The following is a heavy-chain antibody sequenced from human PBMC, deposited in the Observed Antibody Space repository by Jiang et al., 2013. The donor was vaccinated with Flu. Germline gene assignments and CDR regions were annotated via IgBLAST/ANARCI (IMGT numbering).Heavy chain of an antibody. CDR1: GGTFSSYA. Sequence: SGAEVKKPGSSVKVSCKASGGTFSSYAISWVRQAPGQGLEWMGGIIPILGIANYAQKFQGRVTITADKSTSTAYMELSGLRSEDTAVYYCARANYDILTGYYYGMDVWGQGTTVTVSS. CDR2: IIPILGIA. V-gene: IGHV1-69*04. J-gene: IGHJ6*02. D-gene: IGHD3-9*01. CDR3: ARANYDILTGYYYGMDV.